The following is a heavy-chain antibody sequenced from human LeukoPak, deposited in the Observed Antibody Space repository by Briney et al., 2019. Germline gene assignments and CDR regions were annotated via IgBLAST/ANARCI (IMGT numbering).Heavy chain of an antibody. CDR3: AKDRYGSAD. Sequence: GGSLRLSCATSGFIFSSYAMTWVRQAPGKGLECVSPISDSGGSSYYADSVKGRLTISRDNSKNTLYLQMNSLRAEDTAVYYCAKDRYGSADWGQGTLVTVSS. CDR2: ISDSGGSS. J-gene: IGHJ4*02. D-gene: IGHD3-10*01. CDR1: GFIFSSYA. V-gene: IGHV3-23*01.